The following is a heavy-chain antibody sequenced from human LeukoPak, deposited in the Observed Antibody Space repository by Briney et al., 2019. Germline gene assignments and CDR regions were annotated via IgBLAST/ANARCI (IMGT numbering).Heavy chain of an antibody. Sequence: GGSLRLSCAASGFTFSDYYMSWIRQAPGKGLEWVSYISSSGSTIYYADSVKGRFTISRDNSKNTLYLQMNSLRAEDTAVYYCAGPSRNRWYRLDYWGQGTPVTVSS. D-gene: IGHD6-13*01. CDR3: AGPSRNRWYRLDY. CDR2: ISSSGSTI. J-gene: IGHJ4*02. V-gene: IGHV3-11*01. CDR1: GFTFSDYY.